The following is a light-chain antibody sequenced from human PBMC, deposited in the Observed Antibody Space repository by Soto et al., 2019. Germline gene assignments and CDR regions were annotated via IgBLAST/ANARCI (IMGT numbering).Light chain of an antibody. CDR1: SSNIGNNY. CDR3: GTWDSSLSAYV. Sequence: QSVLTQPPSVSAAPGQKVTISCSGSSSNIGNNYVSWYQQLPGTAPKLLIYDNNKRPSGIPDRFSGSKSGTAATLGFSGLKTGYYAYDYCGTWDSSLSAYVVGTGTKV. V-gene: IGLV1-51*01. J-gene: IGLJ1*01. CDR2: DNN.